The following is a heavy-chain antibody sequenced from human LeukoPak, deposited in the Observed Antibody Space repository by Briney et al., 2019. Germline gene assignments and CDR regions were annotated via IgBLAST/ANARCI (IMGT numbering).Heavy chain of an antibody. Sequence: SETLSLTCAVSGGSIRSGDYYWSWIRQPPGKGLQWIGEINHSGSIKNNASLKSRVTISIDTSKNQFSLKPSSVTAADTAVYYCARGLSRLPPGGYWGQGTLVTVSS. CDR3: ARGLSRLPPGGY. V-gene: IGHV4-34*01. D-gene: IGHD2-15*01. J-gene: IGHJ4*02. CDR2: INHSGSI. CDR1: GGSIRSGDYY.